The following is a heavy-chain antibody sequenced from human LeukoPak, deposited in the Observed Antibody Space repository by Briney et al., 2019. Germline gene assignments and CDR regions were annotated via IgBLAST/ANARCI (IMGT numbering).Heavy chain of an antibody. CDR2: MNPNSGNT. CDR3: ARDHRIAVARTTYDY. D-gene: IGHD6-19*01. Sequence: GSVKVSCKASGYTFTSYDTNWVRQATGQGLEWMGWMNPNSGNTNYAQKLQGRVTMTTDTSTSTAYMELRSLRSDDTAVYYCARDHRIAVARTTYDYWGQGTLVTVSS. J-gene: IGHJ4*02. V-gene: IGHV1-18*01. CDR1: GYTFTSYD.